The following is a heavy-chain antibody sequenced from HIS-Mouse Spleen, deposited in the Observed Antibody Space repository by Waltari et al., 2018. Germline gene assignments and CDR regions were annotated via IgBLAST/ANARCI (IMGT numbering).Heavy chain of an antibody. CDR2: IDYSGGP. D-gene: IGHD6-13*01. J-gene: IGHJ4*02. CDR3: ARHEGQQLVTSLFDY. Sequence: QLQLQESGPGLVKPSETLSLTCTVSGGSTSSSSAYWRWIRQPPGKGLEWIGMIDYSGGPASNPSLQSRVTISVDTSKTQFSLKLCSVTAADTAVYYCARHEGQQLVTSLFDYWGQGTLVTVSS. CDR1: GGSTSSSSAY. V-gene: IGHV4-39*01.